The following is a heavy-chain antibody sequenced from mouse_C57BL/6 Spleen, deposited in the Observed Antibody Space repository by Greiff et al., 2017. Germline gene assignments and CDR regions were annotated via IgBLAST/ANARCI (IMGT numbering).Heavy chain of an antibody. CDR1: GFTFSDYY. J-gene: IGHJ4*01. Sequence: DVHLVESEGGLVQPGSSMKLSCTASGFTFSDYYMAWVRQVPEKGLEWVANINYDGSSTYYLDSLKSRFIISRDNAKNILYLQMSSLKSEDTATYYCARVVPYYYGSSYGGAMDYWGQGTSVTVSS. D-gene: IGHD1-1*01. CDR2: INYDGSST. V-gene: IGHV5-16*01. CDR3: ARVVPYYYGSSYGGAMDY.